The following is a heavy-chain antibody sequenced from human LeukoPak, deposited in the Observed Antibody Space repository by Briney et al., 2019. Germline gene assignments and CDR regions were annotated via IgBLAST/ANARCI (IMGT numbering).Heavy chain of an antibody. V-gene: IGHV3-15*01. CDR2: IKSKTDGGTT. CDR3: TTPPYYYDSSGKINDY. Sequence: PGGSLRLSCTASGFTFGDYAMSWVRQAPGKGLEWVGRIKSKTDGGTTDYAAPVKGRFTISRDDSKNTLYLQMNSLKTEDTAVYYCTTPPYYYDSSGKINDYWGQGTLVTVSS. J-gene: IGHJ4*02. CDR1: GFTFGDYA. D-gene: IGHD3-22*01.